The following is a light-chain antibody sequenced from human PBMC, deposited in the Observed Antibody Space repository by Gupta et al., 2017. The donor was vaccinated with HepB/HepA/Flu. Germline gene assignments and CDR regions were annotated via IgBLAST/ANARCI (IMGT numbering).Light chain of an antibody. Sequence: QAGLTQPPSVSKDLRQTATLTCTGNSDNVGNQGAVWLQQHPGHPPKLLSYRSNNRPSGISERFSASRSGNTASLTITGLQPEDEADYFCSAWDSSRSDHVFGTGTKVTVL. CDR3: SAWDSSRSDHV. CDR1: SDNVGNQG. J-gene: IGLJ1*01. V-gene: IGLV10-54*04. CDR2: RSN.